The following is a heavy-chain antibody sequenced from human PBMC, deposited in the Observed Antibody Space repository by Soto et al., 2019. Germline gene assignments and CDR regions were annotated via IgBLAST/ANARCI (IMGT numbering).Heavy chain of an antibody. V-gene: IGHV3-73*01. CDR2: IRTKSNGYAT. Sequence: HPGGSLRLSCAASGFTFSGSAIHWVRQASGKGLEWVARIRTKSNGYATTYAASVKGRFTISRDDSKNMAYLQMNGLKTEDTAMYYCSRVEYVTSSPIGWGQGTLVTVSS. CDR3: SRVEYVTSSPIG. CDR1: GFTFSGSA. D-gene: IGHD6-6*01. J-gene: IGHJ4*02.